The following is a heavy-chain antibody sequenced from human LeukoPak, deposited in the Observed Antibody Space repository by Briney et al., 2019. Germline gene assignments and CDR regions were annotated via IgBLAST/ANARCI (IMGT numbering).Heavy chain of an antibody. J-gene: IGHJ5*02. CDR2: IYYSGST. D-gene: IGHD3-9*01. Sequence: PETLSLTCTVSGGSIRSTSHYWAWIRQPPGKRLEWIGSIYYSGSTYYNPSLKSRVTISVVTSKNQFSLSLSSVTAADTAVYYCARQGYDMSWFDPWGQGTLVTVSS. CDR1: GGSIRSTSHY. V-gene: IGHV4-39*01. CDR3: ARQGYDMSWFDP.